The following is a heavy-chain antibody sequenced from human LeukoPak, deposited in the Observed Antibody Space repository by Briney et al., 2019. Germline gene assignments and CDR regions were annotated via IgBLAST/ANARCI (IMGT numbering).Heavy chain of an antibody. CDR2: MNPNSGDT. V-gene: IGHV1-8*03. CDR3: ARGRGRAKVPFDI. J-gene: IGHJ3*02. Sequence: ASVKVSCKASGYTFTSYDINWVRQATGQGLEWMGWMNPNSGDTGYAQKFQGRVTITRNTSISTAYMELSSLRSEDTAVYYCARGRGRAKVPFDIWGQGTMVTVSS. D-gene: IGHD5-18*01. CDR1: GYTFTSYD.